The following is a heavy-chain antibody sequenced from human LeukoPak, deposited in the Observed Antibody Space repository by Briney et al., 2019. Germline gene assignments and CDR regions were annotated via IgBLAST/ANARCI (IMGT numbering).Heavy chain of an antibody. J-gene: IGHJ3*02. CDR2: FDPEDGET. D-gene: IGHD1-26*01. Sequence: ASVKVSCKVSGYTLTELSMHWVRQAPGKGLEWMGGFDPEDGETIYAQKFQGRVTMTEDTSTDTAYMELSSLRSEDTAVYYCATILPRFSGSYWARDAFDIWGQGTMVTVSS. V-gene: IGHV1-24*01. CDR1: GYTLTELS. CDR3: ATILPRFSGSYWARDAFDI.